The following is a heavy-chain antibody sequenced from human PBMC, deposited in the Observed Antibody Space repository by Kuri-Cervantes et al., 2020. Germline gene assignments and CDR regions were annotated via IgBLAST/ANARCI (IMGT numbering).Heavy chain of an antibody. D-gene: IGHD3-22*01. V-gene: IGHV4-59*01. CDR1: GGSISSYY. CDR3: ARVPTNYYESSGFSFDI. J-gene: IGHJ3*02. Sequence: SETLSLTCTVSGGSISSYYWSWIRQSPGKGLEWIGYLYYSGITNYNPSLKSRVTISVDTSKNQFSLKLSSVTAADTAVYYCARVPTNYYESSGFSFDIWGQGTMVTVSS. CDR2: LYYSGIT.